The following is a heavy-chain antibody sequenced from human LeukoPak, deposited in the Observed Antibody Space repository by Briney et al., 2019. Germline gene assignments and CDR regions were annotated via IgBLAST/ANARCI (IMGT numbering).Heavy chain of an antibody. CDR1: GGSISSYY. Sequence: SETLSLTCTVSGGSISSYYWSWIRQPPGKGLEWIGHIYYSGSTNYSPSLKSRVTISVDTSKNQFSLKVSSVTAADTAVYYCARFVGLGDYSRGRFDYWGQGTLVTVSS. V-gene: IGHV4-59*01. D-gene: IGHD4-17*01. CDR2: IYYSGST. J-gene: IGHJ4*02. CDR3: ARFVGLGDYSRGRFDY.